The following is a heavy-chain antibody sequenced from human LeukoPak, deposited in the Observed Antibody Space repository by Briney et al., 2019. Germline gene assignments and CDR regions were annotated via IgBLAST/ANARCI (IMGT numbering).Heavy chain of an antibody. CDR1: GYTFTSYA. CDR2: INTNTGNQ. V-gene: IGHV7-4-1*02. D-gene: IGHD2-21*02. CDR3: ARVVGCGGDCYSGISDY. J-gene: IGHJ4*02. Sequence: ASVKVSCKASGYTFTSYAMNWVRQAPGQGLEWMGWINTNTGNQTYAQGFTGRFVFSLDTSVSTAYLQISSLKAEDPAVYYCARVVGCGGDCYSGISDYWGQGTLVPVSS.